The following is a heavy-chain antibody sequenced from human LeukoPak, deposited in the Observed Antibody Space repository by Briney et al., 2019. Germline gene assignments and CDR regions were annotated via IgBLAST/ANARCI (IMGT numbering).Heavy chain of an antibody. CDR1: GFTFSSYS. D-gene: IGHD2/OR15-2a*01. Sequence: GGSLRLSCAASGFTFSSYSMNWVRQAPGKGLEWVSYISRSSSTIYYADSVKGRFTISRDNAKSSLYLQMDSLRVEDTAVYYCARGPMTVITLGGQGTLVTVSS. CDR2: ISRSSSTI. J-gene: IGHJ4*02. CDR3: ARGPMTVITL. V-gene: IGHV3-48*01.